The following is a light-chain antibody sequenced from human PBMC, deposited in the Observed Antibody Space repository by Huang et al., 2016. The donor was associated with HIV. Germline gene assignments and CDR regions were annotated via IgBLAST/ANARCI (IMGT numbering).Light chain of an antibody. V-gene: IGKV1-39*01. J-gene: IGKJ2*01. CDR1: QSISSY. CDR2: AAS. Sequence: IQMTQSPSSLSASVGDRVTITCRASQSISSYLNLYQQKPGKAPKLLIYAASSLQSGVPSRFSGSGSGTDFTLTISSLQPEDFATYYCQQSYSTLRYTFGQGTKLEIK. CDR3: QQSYSTLRYT.